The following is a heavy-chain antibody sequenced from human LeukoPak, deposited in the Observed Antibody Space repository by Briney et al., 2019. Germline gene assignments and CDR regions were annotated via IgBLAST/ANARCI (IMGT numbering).Heavy chain of an antibody. V-gene: IGHV3-30*03. Sequence: SGGSLRLSCVASGFTFSTYGMHWVRQAPGKGLEWVAVMSHDGGIEKYAGSAKGRFTISRDNSRKTLFLQMNSLRSDDAAVYYCARAKIIHSITHMDVWGQGTTVTVSS. CDR3: ARAKIIHSITHMDV. CDR1: GFTFSTYG. D-gene: IGHD2/OR15-2a*01. CDR2: MSHDGGIE. J-gene: IGHJ6*02.